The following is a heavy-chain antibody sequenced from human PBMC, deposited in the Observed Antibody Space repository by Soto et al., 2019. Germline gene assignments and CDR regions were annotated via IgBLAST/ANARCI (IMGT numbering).Heavy chain of an antibody. CDR1: GFTFSSYW. D-gene: IGHD1-26*01. J-gene: IGHJ3*02. CDR3: IRDFGEVGSTAAFDI. CDR2: INSDATST. Sequence: GGSLRLSCAASGFTFSSYWTHWVRQPPGKGLVWVARINSDATSTSYADSVRGRFTISRDNAKNTLYLQMNSLRAEDTAMYYCIRDFGEVGSTAAFDIWGQGTTVTVSS. V-gene: IGHV3-74*01.